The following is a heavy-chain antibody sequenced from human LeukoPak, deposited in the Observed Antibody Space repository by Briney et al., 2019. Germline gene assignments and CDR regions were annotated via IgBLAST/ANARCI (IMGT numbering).Heavy chain of an antibody. J-gene: IGHJ4*02. CDR3: AKVKGYYDSSGYYPY. V-gene: IGHV3-66*01. CDR2: TYSGGST. CDR1: GFTVSSNY. D-gene: IGHD3-22*01. Sequence: GGSLRLSCAASGFTVSSNYMYWVRQAPGKGLKWVSVTYSGGSTYYADSVKGRFTISRDNSKNTLYLQMNSLRAEDTAVYYCAKVKGYYDSSGYYPYWGQGTLVTVSS.